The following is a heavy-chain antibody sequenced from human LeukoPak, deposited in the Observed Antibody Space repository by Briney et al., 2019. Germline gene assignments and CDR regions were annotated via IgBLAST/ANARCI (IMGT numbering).Heavy chain of an antibody. V-gene: IGHV3-23*01. D-gene: IGHD3-22*01. CDR3: AKSKEEWYYYDSSGYIDYFDY. Sequence: GGSLRLSCAASGFTFSSYEMNWVRQAPGKGLEWVSAISGSGGSTYYADSVKGRFTISRDNSKNTLYLQMNSLRAEDTAVYYCAKSKEEWYYYDSSGYIDYFDYWGQGTLVTVSS. CDR2: ISGSGGST. CDR1: GFTFSSYE. J-gene: IGHJ4*02.